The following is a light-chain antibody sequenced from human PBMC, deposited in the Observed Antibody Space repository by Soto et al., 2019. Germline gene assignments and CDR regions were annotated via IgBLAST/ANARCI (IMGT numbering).Light chain of an antibody. Sequence: ENVVTQSPATLSLSPGERATLSCRTSQSVDRYLVWYQQKPGQAPRLLIYDTSNRAAGIPARFSGSGSGTDFTLTISSLEPEDFAVYYCQQRKHWPPLTFGGGTRVEI. CDR2: DTS. V-gene: IGKV3-11*01. CDR3: QQRKHWPPLT. CDR1: QSVDRY. J-gene: IGKJ4*01.